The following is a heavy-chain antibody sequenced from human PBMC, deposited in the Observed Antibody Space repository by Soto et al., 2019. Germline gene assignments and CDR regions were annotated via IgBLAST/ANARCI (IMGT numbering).Heavy chain of an antibody. V-gene: IGHV4-59*02. CDR3: GRIPYSSASFDY. CDR1: GFSVSSTY. CDR2: VYNSGST. Sequence: SETMSLTCSVSGFSVSSTYWGWVRQSPGKGLEWIGYVYNSGSTIYSPSLKSRITISMDPSKNQFSLRLRSVTAADTAVHYCGRIPYSSASFDYWGQGNLVTVSS. J-gene: IGHJ4*02. D-gene: IGHD6-19*01.